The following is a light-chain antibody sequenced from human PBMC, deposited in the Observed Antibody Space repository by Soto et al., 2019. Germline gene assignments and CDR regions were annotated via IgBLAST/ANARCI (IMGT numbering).Light chain of an antibody. Sequence: QSALTQPASVSGSPGQSITISCTGTSSDVGSYNYVSWFQQHPGKAPKLMIYEVNNRSSGVSDRFFGSKSGNTASLTISGLQAEDEADYYCCSYTSISTSYVFGTGTKLTVL. J-gene: IGLJ1*01. V-gene: IGLV2-14*01. CDR3: CSYTSISTSYV. CDR1: SSDVGSYNY. CDR2: EVN.